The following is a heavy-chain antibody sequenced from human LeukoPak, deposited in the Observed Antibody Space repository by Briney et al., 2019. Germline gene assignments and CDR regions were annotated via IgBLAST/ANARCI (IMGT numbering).Heavy chain of an antibody. CDR1: GGTFSTYY. J-gene: IGHJ5*02. V-gene: IGHV4-34*01. D-gene: IGHD5-18*01. CDR3: ARVDKAMTAFEH. CDR2: INPSGTT. Sequence: SETLSLSCAVYGGTFSTYYWNWIRQPPGKGLEWIGQINPSGTTNYTPSLKSRVTMSVDTSKKQVSLKLSSVTDADTAVYYCARVDKAMTAFEHCARETLLTVSS.